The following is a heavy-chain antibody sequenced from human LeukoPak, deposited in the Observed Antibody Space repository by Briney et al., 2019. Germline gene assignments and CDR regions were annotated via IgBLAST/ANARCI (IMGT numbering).Heavy chain of an antibody. CDR1: GGSISSYC. V-gene: IGHV4-59*01. D-gene: IGHD2-2*01. Sequence: SETLSLTCTVSGGSISSYCWSWIRQPPGKGLEWIGYIYYSGSTNYNPSLKSRVTISVDTSKNQFSLKLSSVTAADTAVYYCARESVVVPAAKDDAFDIWGQGTMVTVSS. CDR2: IYYSGST. J-gene: IGHJ3*02. CDR3: ARESVVVPAAKDDAFDI.